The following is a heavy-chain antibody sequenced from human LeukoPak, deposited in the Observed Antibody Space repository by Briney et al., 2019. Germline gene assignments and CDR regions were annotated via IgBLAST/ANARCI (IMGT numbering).Heavy chain of an antibody. J-gene: IGHJ3*02. Sequence: SGTLSLTCKVSGDSISSITCYWGWIRQSPGKGLEWIGSFCSSGTTYYNPSLKSRVTISLDTSKNQFSLKMISVTAADTTVYYCARRDIAFNAFDTWSQGTVVTVSS. CDR1: GDSISSITCY. CDR2: FCSSGTT. CDR3: ARRDIAFNAFDT. D-gene: IGHD2-21*01. V-gene: IGHV4-39*01.